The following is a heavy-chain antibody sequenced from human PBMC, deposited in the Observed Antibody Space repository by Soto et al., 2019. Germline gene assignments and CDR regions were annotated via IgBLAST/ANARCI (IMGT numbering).Heavy chain of an antibody. Sequence: GGSLRLSCAASGFSFSRYAMMWVRQAPGKGQEWVAGMTGSGGDIRYADSVKGRFTISKDNSKNTLYLQMNSLRAEDTAIYYCAKDAVYNDGLWLVANWGQGTLVTVSS. D-gene: IGHD5-12*01. CDR2: MTGSGGDI. CDR3: AKDAVYNDGLWLVAN. J-gene: IGHJ4*02. CDR1: GFSFSRYA. V-gene: IGHV3-23*01.